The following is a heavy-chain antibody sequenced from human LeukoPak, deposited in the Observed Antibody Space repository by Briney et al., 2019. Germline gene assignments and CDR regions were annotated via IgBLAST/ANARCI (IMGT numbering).Heavy chain of an antibody. Sequence: SETLSLTCTVSGGSISSYYWSWIRQPPGKGLEWIGYIYYSGSTNYNPSRKSRVTISVDTSKNQFSLKLSSVTAADTAVYYCARSGLSATGEFDYWGQGTLVTVSS. D-gene: IGHD2-15*01. CDR2: IYYSGST. J-gene: IGHJ4*02. CDR3: ARSGLSATGEFDY. CDR1: GGSISSYY. V-gene: IGHV4-59*01.